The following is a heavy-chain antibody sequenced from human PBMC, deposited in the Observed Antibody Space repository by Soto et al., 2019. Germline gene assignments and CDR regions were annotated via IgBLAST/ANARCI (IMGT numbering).Heavy chain of an antibody. D-gene: IGHD5-18*01. J-gene: IGHJ3*02. CDR1: GFTCSSYS. CDR3: ARAGIQLWLRRDAFDI. CDR2: ISSSSSYI. Sequence: GGSLRLSCAASGFTCSSYSMNWVRQAPGKGLEWVSSISSSSSYIYYADSVKGRFTISRDNAKNSLYLQMNSLRAEDTAVYYCARAGIQLWLRRDAFDIWGQGTMVTVSS. V-gene: IGHV3-21*01.